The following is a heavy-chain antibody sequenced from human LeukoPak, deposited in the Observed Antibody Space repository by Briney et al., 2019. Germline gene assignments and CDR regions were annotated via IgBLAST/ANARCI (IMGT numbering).Heavy chain of an antibody. Sequence: GASVKVSCKASGYTFTSYGISWVRQAPGQGLEWMGWISAYNGNTNYAQNLQGRVTMTTDTSTSTAYMELRSLRSGDTAVYYCARALQYSGSPRYANWFDPWGQGTLVTVSS. CDR2: ISAYNGNT. D-gene: IGHD6-6*01. CDR1: GYTFTSYG. CDR3: ARALQYSGSPRYANWFDP. V-gene: IGHV1-18*01. J-gene: IGHJ5*02.